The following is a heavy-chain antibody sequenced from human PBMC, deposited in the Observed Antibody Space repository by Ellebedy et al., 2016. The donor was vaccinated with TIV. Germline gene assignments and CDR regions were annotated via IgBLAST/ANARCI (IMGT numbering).Heavy chain of an antibody. CDR2: ISYSGRT. Sequence: MPSETLSLTCTVSGGSISSYYWSWIRQPPGKGLEWIGYISYSGRTNYNPSLTSRVTISVDTSKNHFSLRLTSVTAADTAVYYCARVVWQQPVSYAFDFWGRGTMVTVSS. CDR3: ARVVWQQPVSYAFDF. CDR1: GGSISSYY. V-gene: IGHV4-59*01. D-gene: IGHD6-13*01. J-gene: IGHJ3*01.